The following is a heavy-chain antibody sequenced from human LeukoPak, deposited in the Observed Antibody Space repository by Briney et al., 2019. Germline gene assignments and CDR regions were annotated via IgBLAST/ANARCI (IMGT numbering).Heavy chain of an antibody. D-gene: IGHD5-24*01. Sequence: GGSLRLSCTASGFTFSSLSMNWVRQAPEKGLEWVSYISGTSSNIYYADSVKGRFTISRDNAKNSLYLQMNSLRDEDTAVYYCARKDDYHDYWGQGTLVTVSS. CDR2: ISGTSSNI. J-gene: IGHJ4*02. CDR1: GFTFSSLS. V-gene: IGHV3-48*02. CDR3: ARKDDYHDY.